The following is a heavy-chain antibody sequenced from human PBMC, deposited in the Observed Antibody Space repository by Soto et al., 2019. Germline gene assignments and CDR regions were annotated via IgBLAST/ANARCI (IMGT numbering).Heavy chain of an antibody. J-gene: IGHJ4*02. CDR1: GYSFTSYW. CDR2: IYPGDSDT. D-gene: IGHD6-13*01. Sequence: PGESLKICCKGSGYSFTSYWIGWVRQMPGKGLEWMGIIYPGDSDTRYSPSFQGQVTISADKSISTAYLQWSSLKASDTAMYYCARIGIAAAVYGGAIDYWGQGTLVTVSS. CDR3: ARIGIAAAVYGGAIDY. V-gene: IGHV5-51*01.